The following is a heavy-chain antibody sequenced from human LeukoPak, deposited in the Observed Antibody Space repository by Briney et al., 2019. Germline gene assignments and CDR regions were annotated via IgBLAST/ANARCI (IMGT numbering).Heavy chain of an antibody. V-gene: IGHV3-9*01. CDR3: ARGDEGDY. CDR2: ISWNSGSI. J-gene: IGHJ4*02. Sequence: PGGSLRLSCAASGFTFDDYAMHWVRQAPGKGLEWVSGISWNSGSIGYADSVKGRFTISRDNAKNSLYLQMNSLRSEDTAVYYCARGDEGDYWGQGTLVTVSS. D-gene: IGHD3-16*01. CDR1: GFTFDDYA.